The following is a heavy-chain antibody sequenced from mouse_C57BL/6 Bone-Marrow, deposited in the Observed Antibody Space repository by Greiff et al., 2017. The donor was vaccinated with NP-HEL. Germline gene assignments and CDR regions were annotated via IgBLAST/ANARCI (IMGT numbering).Heavy chain of an antibody. Sequence: EVKLMESGPGLAKPSQTLSLTCSVTGYSITSDYWNWIRKFPGNKLEYMGYISYSGSTYYNPSLKSRISITRDTSKNQYYLQLNSVTTEDTATYYCARSPPYYGSSHWYFDVWGTGTTVTVSS. CDR3: ARSPPYYGSSHWYFDV. V-gene: IGHV3-8*01. D-gene: IGHD1-1*01. CDR1: GYSITSDY. J-gene: IGHJ1*03. CDR2: ISYSGST.